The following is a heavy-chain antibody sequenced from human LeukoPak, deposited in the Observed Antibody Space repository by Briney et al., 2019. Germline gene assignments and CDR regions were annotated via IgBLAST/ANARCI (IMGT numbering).Heavy chain of an antibody. J-gene: IGHJ4*02. D-gene: IGHD3-22*01. CDR2: INHSGST. CDR1: GGSFSGYY. V-gene: IGHV4-34*01. Sequence: SETLSFTCAVYGGSFSGYYWSWIRQPPGEGLEWIGEINHSGSTNYNPSLKSRVTISVDTSKNQFSLKLSSVTAADTAVYYCARGLYYDSSGPWGQGTLVTVSS. CDR3: ARGLYYDSSGP.